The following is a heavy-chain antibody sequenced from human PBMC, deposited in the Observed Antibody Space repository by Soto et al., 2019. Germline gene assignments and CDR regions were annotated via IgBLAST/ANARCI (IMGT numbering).Heavy chain of an antibody. V-gene: IGHV3-7*01. J-gene: IGHJ4*02. Sequence: GGSLRLSCAASGFTFSSYWMTWVRQAPGKGLEWVANIKQDGSEKYYVDSVRGRFTMSRDNAKNSLYLQMNSLRAEDTAVYYSARVVGATQMDFDYWGQGNMVTVYS. CDR1: GFTFSSYW. CDR2: IKQDGSEK. CDR3: ARVVGATQMDFDY. D-gene: IGHD1-26*01.